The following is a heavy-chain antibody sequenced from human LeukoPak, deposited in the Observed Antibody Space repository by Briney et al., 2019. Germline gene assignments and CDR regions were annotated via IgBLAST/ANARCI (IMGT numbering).Heavy chain of an antibody. CDR1: GDSISGNY. V-gene: IGHV4-59*08. CDR3: ARLGDGDNLRYFGY. CDR2: IYYSGST. J-gene: IGHJ4*02. D-gene: IGHD5-24*01. Sequence: SETLSLTCTVSGDSISGNYWTWIRQPPGKGLEWIGYIYYSGSTNYNASLKSRVTIPVDTSKNQFSLKLSSVTAADTAVYYCARLGDGDNLRYFGYWGQGTLVTVSS.